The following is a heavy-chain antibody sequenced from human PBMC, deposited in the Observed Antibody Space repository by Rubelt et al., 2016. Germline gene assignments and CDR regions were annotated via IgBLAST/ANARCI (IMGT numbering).Heavy chain of an antibody. D-gene: IGHD3-22*01. J-gene: IGHJ6*02. CDR3: ARILLPDYYDSSGGMDV. V-gene: IGHV2-70*15. CDR2: IDWDDDK. CDR1: GFSLSTSGMC. Sequence: QVTLRESGPALVKPTQTLTLTCTFSGFSLSTSGMCVRWIRQPPGKALEWLARIDWDDDKYYSTSLKTRLTISKDTSKNQVVLTMTNMDPVDTATYYCARILLPDYYDSSGGMDVWGQGTTVTVSS.